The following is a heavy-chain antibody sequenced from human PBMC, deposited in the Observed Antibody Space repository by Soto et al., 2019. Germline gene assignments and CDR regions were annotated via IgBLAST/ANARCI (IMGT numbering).Heavy chain of an antibody. CDR1: VFTFTSYW. D-gene: IGHD3-3*01. Sequence: PGESLKISCKGSVFTFTSYWIAWVRQMPGKGLEWMGIIYPGDSDSSYSPSFQGQVTISADKSINTAYLHWSSLKASDTAIYYCATRITVFGLLIPPFDPWGQGTQVTVSS. CDR3: ATRITVFGLLIPPFDP. CDR2: IYPGDSDS. V-gene: IGHV5-51*01. J-gene: IGHJ5*02.